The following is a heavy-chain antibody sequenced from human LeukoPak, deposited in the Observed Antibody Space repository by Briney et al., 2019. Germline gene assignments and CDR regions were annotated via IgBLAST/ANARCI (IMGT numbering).Heavy chain of an antibody. D-gene: IGHD3-3*01. J-gene: IGHJ6*03. CDR3: ASGFWSGRSSNTRDYYYYYMDV. CDR2: FDPEDGET. V-gene: IGHV1-24*01. CDR1: GYTLTELS. Sequence: ASVKVSCKVSGYTLTELSVHWVRQAPGKGLEWMGGFDPEDGETIYAQKFQGRVTMTEDTSTDTAYMELSSLRSEDTAVYYCASGFWSGRSSNTRDYYYYYMDVWGKGTTVTVSS.